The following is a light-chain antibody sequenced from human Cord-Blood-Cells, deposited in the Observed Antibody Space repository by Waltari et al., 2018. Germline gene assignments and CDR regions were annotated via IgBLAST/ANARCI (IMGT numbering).Light chain of an antibody. CDR1: QSVSSN. J-gene: IGKJ1*01. CDR2: GAS. CDR3: QQYNNWPT. Sequence: EIVMTQSPATLSVSPGERATLTCRASQSVSSNLAWYQQEPGQAPRLLIYGASTRATGIPTRFSGSASGTEFTLTISSLQCEEFAVYCCQQYNNWPTFGQGTNVEIK. V-gene: IGKV3-15*01.